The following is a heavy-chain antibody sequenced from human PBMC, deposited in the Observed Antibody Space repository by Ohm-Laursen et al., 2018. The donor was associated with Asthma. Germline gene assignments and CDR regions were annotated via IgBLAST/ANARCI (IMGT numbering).Heavy chain of an antibody. D-gene: IGHD3-9*01. CDR2: IYNSGST. J-gene: IGHJ4*02. Sequence: SETLSLTCTVSGGSISSGGYYWSWIRQHPGKALEWIGHIYNSGSTHYIPSLESRLTMSIDTSKNQFSLKLSSVTAADTAVYYCARGHDILTGSLPCYFDYWGQGTLVTVSS. CDR3: ARGHDILTGSLPCYFDY. CDR1: GGSISSGGYY. V-gene: IGHV4-31*03.